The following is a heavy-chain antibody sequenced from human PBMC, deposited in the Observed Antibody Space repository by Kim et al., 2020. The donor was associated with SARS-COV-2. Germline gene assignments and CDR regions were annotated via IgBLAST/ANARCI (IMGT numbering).Heavy chain of an antibody. D-gene: IGHD6-19*01. V-gene: IGHV3-7*01. Sequence: SGTDYVASVKGRFTISSDNAKNSLYLQMNSLRAEDTAVYYCGFGNGWIFDYWGQGTLVTVSS. CDR3: GFGNGWIFDY. CDR2: SGT. J-gene: IGHJ4*02.